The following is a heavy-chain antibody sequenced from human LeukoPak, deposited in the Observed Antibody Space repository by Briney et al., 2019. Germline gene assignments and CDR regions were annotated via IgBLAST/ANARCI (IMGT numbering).Heavy chain of an antibody. CDR1: GGSISSSSYH. V-gene: IGHV4-39*01. Sequence: PSETLSLTCTVSGGSISSSSYHWGWIRQPPGKGLEWIGTIYYGGSTYYNPSLKSRVTISVDTSKKQFSLKLTSVTAADAAVYYCARPRIADPDDAFDIWGQGTMVTVSS. D-gene: IGHD1-14*01. CDR3: ARPRIADPDDAFDI. CDR2: IYYGGST. J-gene: IGHJ3*02.